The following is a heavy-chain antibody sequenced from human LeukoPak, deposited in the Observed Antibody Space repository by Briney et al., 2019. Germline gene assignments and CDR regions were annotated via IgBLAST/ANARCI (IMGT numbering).Heavy chain of an antibody. D-gene: IGHD1-26*01. CDR3: ARPLVGAALDY. V-gene: IGHV3-33*01. CDR2: IWYDGSNE. CDR1: GFTFSRYG. J-gene: IGHJ4*02. Sequence: GESLRLSCAASGFTFSRYGMHWVRLAPGKGLEWVAVIWYDGSNEYYADSVKGRFTIFRDNSKNTLYLQMNSLRGEDTAVYYCARPLVGAALDYWGQGTLVTVSS.